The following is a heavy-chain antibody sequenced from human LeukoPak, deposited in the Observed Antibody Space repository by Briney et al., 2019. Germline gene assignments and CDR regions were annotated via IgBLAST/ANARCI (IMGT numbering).Heavy chain of an antibody. CDR3: SKVKSVQWLLASFDM. D-gene: IGHD6-19*01. Sequence: GRSLSLSCAASGFTFNDYGIHWVRQAPGEGLEWVALISHDGINKYYADSVKGRFTISRDNSKNTVYLQMNSLTTDDTAVYFCSKVKSVQWLLASFDMWGQGTMVTVSS. J-gene: IGHJ3*02. CDR1: GFTFNDYG. CDR2: ISHDGINK. V-gene: IGHV3-30*18.